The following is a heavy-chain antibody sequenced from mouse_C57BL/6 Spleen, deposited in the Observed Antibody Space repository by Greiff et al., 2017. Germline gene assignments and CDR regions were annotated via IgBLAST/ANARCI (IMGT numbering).Heavy chain of an antibody. CDR3: ARYGNPRDWDFDV. CDR2: IYPGSGST. CDR1: GYTFTSYW. Sequence: VQLQQPGAELVKPGASVKMSCKASGYTFTSYWITWVKQRPGQGLEWIGDIYPGSGSTNYNEKFKSKATLTVETSSSTAYMQLSSLTSEGSAVYYGARYGNPRDWDFDVWGTGTTVSVSS. D-gene: IGHD2-1*01. J-gene: IGHJ1*03. V-gene: IGHV1-55*01.